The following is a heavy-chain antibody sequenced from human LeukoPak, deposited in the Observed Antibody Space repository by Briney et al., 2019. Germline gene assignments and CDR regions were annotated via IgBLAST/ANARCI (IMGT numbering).Heavy chain of an antibody. J-gene: IGHJ4*02. V-gene: IGHV3-49*04. CDR3: TRGDYYGSGSYHVLFGY. CDR1: GFTFGDYG. Sequence: PGGSLRLSCTASGFTFGDYGMSWVRQAPGKGLEWVGFIRKKAYGGTTEYDASVKGRFTISRDDSKSIAYLQMNSLKTEDTAVYYCTRGDYYGSGSYHVLFGYWGQGTLVTVSS. CDR2: IRKKAYGGTT. D-gene: IGHD3-10*01.